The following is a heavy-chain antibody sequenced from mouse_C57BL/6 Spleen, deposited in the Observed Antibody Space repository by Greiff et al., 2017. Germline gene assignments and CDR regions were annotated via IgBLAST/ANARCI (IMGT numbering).Heavy chain of an antibody. CDR2: IRNKANGYTT. V-gene: IGHV7-3*01. D-gene: IGHD1-1*01. CDR3: ARYIYYYGSYYYAMDY. Sequence: EVNVVESGGGLVQPGGSLSLSCAASGFTFTDYYMSWVRQPPGKALEWLGFIRNKANGYTTEYSASVKGRFTISRDNSQSILYLQMNALRAEDSATYYCARYIYYYGSYYYAMDYWGQGTSVTVSS. J-gene: IGHJ4*01. CDR1: GFTFTDYY.